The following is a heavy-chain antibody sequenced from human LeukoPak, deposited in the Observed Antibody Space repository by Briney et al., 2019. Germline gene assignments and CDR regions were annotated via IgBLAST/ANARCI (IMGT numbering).Heavy chain of an antibody. CDR2: IYYSGST. D-gene: IGHD2-2*01. J-gene: IGHJ6*03. V-gene: IGHV4-39*02. CDR1: GGSISSSTPH. CDR3: ARGYCSSSTCSGVGYMDV. Sequence: SETLSLTRAVSGGSISSSTPHWGCIRQPPGKGLEWVGSIYYSGSTYYNPSLKSPVTISVDTSKNQFSLNLTSVTAADRAVYYCARGYCSSSTCSGVGYMDVWGKGTMVTVSS.